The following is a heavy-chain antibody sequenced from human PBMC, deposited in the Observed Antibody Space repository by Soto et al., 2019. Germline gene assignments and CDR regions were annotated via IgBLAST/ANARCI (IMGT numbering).Heavy chain of an antibody. CDR3: ARGRISRYCSSTSCYRRLPLDY. Sequence: SETLSLTCAVYGGSFSGYYWSWIRQPPGKGLEWIGEINHSGSTNYNPSLKSRVTISVDTSKNQFSLKLSSVTAADTAVYYCARGRISRYCSSTSCYRRLPLDYWGQGTLVTVSS. CDR2: INHSGST. CDR1: GGSFSGYY. V-gene: IGHV4-34*01. J-gene: IGHJ4*02. D-gene: IGHD2-2*02.